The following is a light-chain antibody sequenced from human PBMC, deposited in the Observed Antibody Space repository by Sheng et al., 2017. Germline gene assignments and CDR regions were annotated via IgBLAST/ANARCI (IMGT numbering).Light chain of an antibody. J-gene: IGKJ1*01. V-gene: IGKV3-20*01. Sequence: EIVLTQSPGTLSLSPGERATLSCRASQSVNNNFLAWYQQKPGQPPRLLIYAASSRATGIPHSFSGSGSGTDFTLTISRLEPEDFAVYYCQQHGSSPWTFGQGTKVE. CDR3: QQHGSSPWT. CDR2: AAS. CDR1: QSVNNNF.